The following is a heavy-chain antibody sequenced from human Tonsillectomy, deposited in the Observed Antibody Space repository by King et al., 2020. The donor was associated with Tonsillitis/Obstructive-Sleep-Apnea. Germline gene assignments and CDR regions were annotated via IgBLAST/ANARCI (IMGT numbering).Heavy chain of an antibody. J-gene: IGHJ6*02. CDR2: IYYSGSI. D-gene: IGHD5-24*01. CDR3: ARQDGYKPPHSYYYYGMDV. V-gene: IGHV4-59*08. Sequence: QLQESGPGLVKPSETLSLTCTVSGGSISSYYWSWIRQPPGKGLEWIGYIYYSGSINYNPSLKSRVTISVDTSKNQFSLKLSSVTAADTAVYYCARQDGYKPPHSYYYYGMDVWGQGTTVTVSS. CDR1: GGSISSYY.